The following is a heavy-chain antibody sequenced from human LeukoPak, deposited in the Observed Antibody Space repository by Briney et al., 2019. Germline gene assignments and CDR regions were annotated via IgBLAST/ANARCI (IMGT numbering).Heavy chain of an antibody. CDR1: GFTFNSSA. D-gene: IGHD1-1*01. Sequence: GGSLRLSCAASGFTFNSSAMGWVRQAPGKGLEWVSSISHSGGDTYYADSVKGRFTLSKDMSKNTLYLQMNSLRAEDTAVYYCARTRTGTFDYWGQGTLVTVSS. J-gene: IGHJ4*02. V-gene: IGHV3-23*01. CDR3: ARTRTGTFDY. CDR2: ISHSGGDT.